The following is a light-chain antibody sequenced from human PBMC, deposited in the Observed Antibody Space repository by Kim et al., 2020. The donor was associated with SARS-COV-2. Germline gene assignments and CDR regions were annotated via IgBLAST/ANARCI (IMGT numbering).Light chain of an antibody. CDR1: QSGSSN. CDR3: QQRSNWPLT. J-gene: IGKJ4*01. Sequence: LAPEERATLPCRASQSGSSNLAWYQQKPGQAPRLLNYDASNRATGIPARFSGSGSETDFTLTISSLGPEDFAVYYCQQRSNWPLTFGGGTKVDI. V-gene: IGKV3-11*01. CDR2: DAS.